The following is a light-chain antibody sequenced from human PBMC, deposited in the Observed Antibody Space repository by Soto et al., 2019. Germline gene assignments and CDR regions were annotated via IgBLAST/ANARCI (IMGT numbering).Light chain of an antibody. CDR1: SSDVGNYNL. J-gene: IGLJ2*01. CDR2: EGS. V-gene: IGLV2-23*01. Sequence: QSVLTQPASVSGSPGQSITISCTGTSSDVGNYNLVSWYQQHPGKAPKLMIYEGSKRHSGVSNRFSGSKSGNTASLTISGLQAEDEADYYCCSYAGSSTHVVFGGGTKLTVL. CDR3: CSYAGSSTHVV.